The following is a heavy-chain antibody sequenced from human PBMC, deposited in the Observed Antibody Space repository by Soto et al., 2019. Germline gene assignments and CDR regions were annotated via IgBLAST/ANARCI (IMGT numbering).Heavy chain of an antibody. V-gene: IGHV1-46*03. D-gene: IGHD2-2*01. CDR2: INPSSGST. J-gene: IGHJ5*02. CDR1: GYTFTSYY. CDR3: ARLVEHWFDP. Sequence: ASVKVSCKASGYTFTSYYMNWVRQAPGQGPEWMGIINPSSGSTSYAQKFQGRVTMTRDTSTSTVYMELSSLRSEDTAVYYCARLVEHWFDPWGQGTLVTVSS.